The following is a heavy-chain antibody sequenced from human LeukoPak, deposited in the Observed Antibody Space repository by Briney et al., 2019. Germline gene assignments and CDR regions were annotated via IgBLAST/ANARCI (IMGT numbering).Heavy chain of an antibody. CDR3: AKEIFSGLLYIDY. CDR2: ITDAVGST. Sequence: GGSLRLSCAASGFTFSSYAMSWVRQAPGKGLEWVSAITDAVGSTHYADSVKGRFTISSDNSKNTVYLQMNSLRPEDMAVYYCAKEIFSGLLYIDYWGQGTLVTVSS. D-gene: IGHD5-12*01. CDR1: GFTFSSYA. V-gene: IGHV3-23*01. J-gene: IGHJ4*02.